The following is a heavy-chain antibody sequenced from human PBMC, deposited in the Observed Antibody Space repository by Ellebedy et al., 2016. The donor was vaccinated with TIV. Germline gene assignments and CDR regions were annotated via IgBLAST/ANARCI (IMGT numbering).Heavy chain of an antibody. CDR2: IYHSGSI. D-gene: IGHD3-10*01. CDR3: ARDGPGSSPWYFDL. CDR1: GGSISSDKW. V-gene: IGHV4-4*02. J-gene: IGHJ2*01. Sequence: GSLRLXXAVSGGSISSDKWWTWVRQPPGKGLEWIGEIYHSGSINYNPSLKSRVIISLDTSKKQFSLKMNSVAAADTAVYYCARDGPGSSPWYFDLWGRGTLVTVSS.